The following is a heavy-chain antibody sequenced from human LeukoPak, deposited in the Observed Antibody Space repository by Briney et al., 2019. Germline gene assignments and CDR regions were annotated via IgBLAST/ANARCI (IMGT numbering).Heavy chain of an antibody. D-gene: IGHD3-3*01. CDR2: ISGNGGST. V-gene: IGHV3-23*01. CDR3: AKDGFQCSEWFTPLNY. J-gene: IGHJ4*02. Sequence: GETLRLSCAASGFTLSSYAMSWVRQAPGKGLEWVSLISGNGGSTYYADSVKGRFTISRDITKNTLYLQMNSLTAEDTATYYCAKDGFQCSEWFTPLNYWGRGTVATVSP. CDR1: GFTLSSYA.